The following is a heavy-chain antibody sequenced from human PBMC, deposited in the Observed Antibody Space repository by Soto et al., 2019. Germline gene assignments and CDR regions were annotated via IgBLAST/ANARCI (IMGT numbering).Heavy chain of an antibody. V-gene: IGHV5-51*01. CDR2: IYPGDSDT. CDR3: ARQDGLGIYYFDY. D-gene: IGHD3-10*01. Sequence: PGESLKISCKGSGYNFNMYWIAWVRHMPGKGLEWMGIIYPGDSDTRYSPSFQGQVTISVDKSISTAYLQWSSLKASDTAIYYCARQDGLGIYYFDYWGRGTLVTV. CDR1: GYNFNMYW. J-gene: IGHJ4*01.